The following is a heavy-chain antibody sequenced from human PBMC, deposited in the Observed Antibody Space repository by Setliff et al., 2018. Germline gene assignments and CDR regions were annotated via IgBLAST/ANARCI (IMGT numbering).Heavy chain of an antibody. D-gene: IGHD7-27*01. Sequence: PSETLSLTCTVSGGSISSGSYYWSWIRQPAGKGLEWIGRIYTSGSTNYNPSLKSRVTISVDTSKNQFSLTLTSVTAADTAVYYCATLTGDRGVDYWGQGRLVTVSS. CDR3: ATLTGDRGVDY. CDR1: GGSISSGSYY. CDR2: IYTSGST. J-gene: IGHJ4*02. V-gene: IGHV4-61*02.